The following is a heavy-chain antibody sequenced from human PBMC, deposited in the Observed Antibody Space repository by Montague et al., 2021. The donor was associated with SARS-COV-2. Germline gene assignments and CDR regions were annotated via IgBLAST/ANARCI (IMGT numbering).Heavy chain of an antibody. CDR1: GFTVSSNY. V-gene: IGHV3-53*01. CDR2: IYSGGST. Sequence: SLRLSCPASGFTVSSNYMSWVRQAPGQGLEWVSVIYSGGSTYYADSVKGRFTISRDNSKNTLYLQMNSLRAEDTAVHYCARDAGGNFPTSFDYWGQGTLVTVSS. CDR3: ARDAGGNFPTSFDY. D-gene: IGHD4-23*01. J-gene: IGHJ4*02.